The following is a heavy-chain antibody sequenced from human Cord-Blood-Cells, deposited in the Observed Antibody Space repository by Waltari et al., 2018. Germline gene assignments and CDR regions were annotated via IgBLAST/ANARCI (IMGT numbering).Heavy chain of an antibody. J-gene: IGHJ4*02. CDR2: INHSGST. D-gene: IGHD6-13*01. CDR3: ASTGAAAAEY. V-gene: IGHV4-34*01. Sequence: QVQLQQWGAGLLKPSETLSLTCAVYGGSFSGYYWSWIRQPPGKGLEWIGEINHSGSTNYNPSLKSRVTISVDTSKNQFSLKLSSVTAADTAVYDCASTGAAAAEYWGQGTLVTVSS. CDR1: GGSFSGYY.